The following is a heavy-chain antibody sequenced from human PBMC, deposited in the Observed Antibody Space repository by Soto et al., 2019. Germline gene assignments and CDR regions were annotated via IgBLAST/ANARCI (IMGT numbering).Heavy chain of an antibody. V-gene: IGHV3-23*01. Sequence: GGSLRLSCAASGFXFNNYAMSWVRQAPGKGLEWVSSISGGGSSTYYADSVKGRFTISRDNSKNTLYLQMNSLRAEDTAVYYCAKVPGYDYVWGTYYYFDYWGLGAQVTVSS. J-gene: IGHJ4*02. CDR3: AKVPGYDYVWGTYYYFDY. D-gene: IGHD3-16*01. CDR2: ISGGGSST. CDR1: GFXFNNYA.